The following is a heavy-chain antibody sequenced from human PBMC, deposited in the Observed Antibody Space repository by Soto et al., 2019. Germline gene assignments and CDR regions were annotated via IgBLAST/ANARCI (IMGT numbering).Heavy chain of an antibody. Sequence: QVQLQQWGAGLLKPSETLSITCAVYGGSFSGYSWSLIRQPPGKGLEWIGEINHSGSTNYNPSLTSPVTISVDTSKNHFSLKLSSVTAADTSVYYGARVPSIAVAGTSRPFAILDYWGHGTLVTVSS. CDR3: ARVPSIAVAGTSRPFAILDY. J-gene: IGHJ4*01. CDR1: GGSFSGYS. V-gene: IGHV4-34*01. CDR2: INHSGST. D-gene: IGHD6-19*01.